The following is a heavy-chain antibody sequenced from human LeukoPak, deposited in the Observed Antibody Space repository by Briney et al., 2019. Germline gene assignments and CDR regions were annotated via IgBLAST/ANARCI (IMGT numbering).Heavy chain of an antibody. CDR2: IIPILGIA. V-gene: IGHV1-69*04. CDR1: GGTFSSYA. Sequence: GSSVKASCKASGGTFSSYAISWVRQAPGQGREWMGGIIPILGIANYAQKFQGRVTITADKSTSTAYMELSSLRSEDTAVYYCARDQVEAFDYWGQGTLVTVSS. J-gene: IGHJ4*02. CDR3: ARDQVEAFDY. D-gene: IGHD1-1*01.